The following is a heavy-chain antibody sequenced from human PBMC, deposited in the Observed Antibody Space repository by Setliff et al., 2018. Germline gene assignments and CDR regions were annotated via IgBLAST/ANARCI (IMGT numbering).Heavy chain of an antibody. V-gene: IGHV3-74*01. CDR3: ARVSYCSSTSCDYYYYGMDV. CDR2: VNSDGSST. D-gene: IGHD2-2*01. CDR1: GFTFVNYW. Sequence: GGSLRLSCAASGFTFVNYWMHWVRQAPGKGLVWVSRVNSDGSSTIYADSVKGRFTISRDNAKNSLYLQMNSLRAEDTAVYYCARVSYCSSTSCDYYYYGMDVWGQGTTVTVSS. J-gene: IGHJ6*02.